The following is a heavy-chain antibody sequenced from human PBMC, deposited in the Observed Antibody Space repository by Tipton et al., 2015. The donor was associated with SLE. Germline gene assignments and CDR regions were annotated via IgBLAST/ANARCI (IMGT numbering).Heavy chain of an antibody. V-gene: IGHV3-30*02. Sequence: SLRLSCAASGFTFSRYGIHWVRQAPGKGLEWVAFIRYDGSNKFYADSVKGRFTISRDNSKNTVYLQMNSLRTEDTAVYYCATFFGHSSASPDALDIWGQGTMVTVSS. J-gene: IGHJ3*02. CDR2: IRYDGSNK. CDR1: GFTFSRYG. CDR3: ATFFGHSSASPDALDI. D-gene: IGHD6-6*01.